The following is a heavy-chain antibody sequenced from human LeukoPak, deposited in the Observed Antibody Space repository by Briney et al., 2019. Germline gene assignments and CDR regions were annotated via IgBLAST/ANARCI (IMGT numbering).Heavy chain of an antibody. D-gene: IGHD3-3*01. CDR1: GYTLTELS. CDR3: ATHKRFLEWLPSDAFDI. J-gene: IGHJ3*02. Sequence: GASVKVSCKVSGYTLTELSMHWVRQAPGKGLEWMGGFDPEDGETIYAQKFQGRVTMTEDTSTDTAYMELSSLRSEDTAVYYCATHKRFLEWLPSDAFDIWGQGTMVTVSS. CDR2: FDPEDGET. V-gene: IGHV1-24*01.